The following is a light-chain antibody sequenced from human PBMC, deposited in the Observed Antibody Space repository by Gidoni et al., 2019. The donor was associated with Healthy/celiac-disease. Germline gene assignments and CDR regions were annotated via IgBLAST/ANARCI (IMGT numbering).Light chain of an antibody. Sequence: EIVLTQYPATLSLSPGERAPPSCRASQSVSSYLAWYQQTPGQAPRLLIYDASNRATGIPAMFSGSGSGTDFTLTISSLEPEDFAVYYCQQRSNWPPTFGGGTKVEIK. CDR3: QQRSNWPPT. J-gene: IGKJ4*01. CDR1: QSVSSY. V-gene: IGKV3-11*01. CDR2: DAS.